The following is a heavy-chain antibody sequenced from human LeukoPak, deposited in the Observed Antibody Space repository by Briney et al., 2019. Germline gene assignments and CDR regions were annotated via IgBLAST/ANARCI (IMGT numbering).Heavy chain of an antibody. V-gene: IGHV3-30*02. D-gene: IGHD6-13*01. J-gene: IGHJ6*03. CDR1: GFTFSSYG. CDR3: AKSSSIAAAGTKYYYMDV. CDR2: IQYDGSNK. Sequence: GGSLRLSCAASGFTFSSYGMHWVRQAPGKGLEWVAFIQYDGSNKYYADSVKGRFTISRDNSKNTLYLQMNSLRAEDTAVYYCAKSSSIAAAGTKYYYMDVWGKGTTVTVSS.